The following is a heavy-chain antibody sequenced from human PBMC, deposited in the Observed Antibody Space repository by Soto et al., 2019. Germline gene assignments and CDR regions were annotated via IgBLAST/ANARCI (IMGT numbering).Heavy chain of an antibody. CDR2: INAGNGNT. CDR1: GYTFTSYA. CDR3: ARTVSSSWYWFDP. V-gene: IGHV1-3*01. Sequence: QVQLVQSGAEVKKPGASVKVSCKASGYTFTSYAMHWVRQAPGQRLEWMGWINAGNGNTKYSQKFQGRVTITRHTXASTAYMELSSLRSEDTAVYYCARTVSSSWYWFDPGGQGTLVTVSS. J-gene: IGHJ5*02. D-gene: IGHD6-13*01.